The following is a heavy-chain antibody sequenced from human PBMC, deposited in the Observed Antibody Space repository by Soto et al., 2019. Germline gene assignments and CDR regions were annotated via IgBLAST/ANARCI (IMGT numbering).Heavy chain of an antibody. Sequence: GSLRLSCAASGFTVGLNFMTWVRQAPGKGLEWVSVINAGGTTYYADSVKGRFSISRDDSKNTLYLQMNSLRAEDTAVYYCARENYYYGMDVWGQGTTVTVSS. CDR1: GFTVGLNF. CDR2: INAGGTT. J-gene: IGHJ6*02. V-gene: IGHV3-66*01. CDR3: ARENYYYGMDV.